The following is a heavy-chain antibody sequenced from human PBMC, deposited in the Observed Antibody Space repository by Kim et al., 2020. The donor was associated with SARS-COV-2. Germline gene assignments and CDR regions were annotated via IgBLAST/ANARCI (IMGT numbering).Heavy chain of an antibody. D-gene: IGHD5-18*01. CDR1: GGSISSYY. J-gene: IGHJ4*02. CDR3: ARSRRYSYGTFFDY. V-gene: IGHV4-59*01. CDR2: IYYSGST. Sequence: SETLSLTCTVAGGSISSYYWSWIRQPPGKGLEWIGYIYYSGSTTYNPSLKSRVTISVDTSKNQVSLKVSSVTAADTAVYYCARSRRYSYGTFFDYWGQGTLVTVSA.